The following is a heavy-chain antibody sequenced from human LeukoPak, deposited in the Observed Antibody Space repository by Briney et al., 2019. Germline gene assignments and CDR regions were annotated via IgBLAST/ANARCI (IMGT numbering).Heavy chain of an antibody. V-gene: IGHV3-74*01. CDR2: INRDGSST. CDR3: AKAPGLYDSSGPFDY. D-gene: IGHD3-22*01. CDR1: GIIFSNYW. J-gene: IGHJ4*02. Sequence: PGGSLRLSWAASGIIFSNYWMPWVRQAPGKGLVWVSRINRDGSSTSYADSVKGRFTISRDNSKNTLYLQMNSLRAEDTAVYFCAKAPGLYDSSGPFDYWGQGTLVTVSS.